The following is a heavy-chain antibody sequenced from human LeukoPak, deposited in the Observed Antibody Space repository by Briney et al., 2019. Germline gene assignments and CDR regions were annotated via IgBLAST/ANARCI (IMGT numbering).Heavy chain of an antibody. D-gene: IGHD3-22*01. J-gene: IGHJ4*02. Sequence: ASVKLSCKASGYTFTSYGISWVRHAPGQGLEWMGWISAYNGNTNYAQKPQGRVTMTTDTPTSTAYMELRSLRSDDTAVYYCARGPSITMIVVVRDYYFDYWGQGTLVTVAS. CDR1: GYTFTSYG. CDR2: ISAYNGNT. V-gene: IGHV1-18*01. CDR3: ARGPSITMIVVVRDYYFDY.